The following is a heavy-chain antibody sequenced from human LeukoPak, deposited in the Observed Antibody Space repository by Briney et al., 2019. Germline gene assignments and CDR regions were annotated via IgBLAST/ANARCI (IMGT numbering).Heavy chain of an antibody. CDR2: IYTSGST. D-gene: IGHD6-13*01. J-gene: IGHJ6*03. Sequence: PSETLSLTCTVSGGSISSYYWSWIRQPAGKGLEWIGRIYTSGSTNYNPSLKSRVTMSVDTSKNQFSLKLSSVTAADTAVYYCARAPEQLVAGGYYYYMDVWGKGTTVTVSS. V-gene: IGHV4-4*07. CDR3: ARAPEQLVAGGYYYYMDV. CDR1: GGSISSYY.